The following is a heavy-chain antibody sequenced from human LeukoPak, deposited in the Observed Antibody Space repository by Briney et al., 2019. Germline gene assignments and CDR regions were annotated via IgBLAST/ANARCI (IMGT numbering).Heavy chain of an antibody. Sequence: SVKVSCKASGGTFSSYAISWVRQAPGQGLEWMGGIIPIFGTANYAQKFQGRVTVTADKSTSTAYMELSSLRSEDTAVYYCFIGSTQYCSSTSCRRGSIDYWGQGTLVTVSS. CDR2: IIPIFGTA. CDR1: GGTFSSYA. J-gene: IGHJ4*02. D-gene: IGHD2-2*01. V-gene: IGHV1-69*06. CDR3: FIGSTQYCSSTSCRRGSIDY.